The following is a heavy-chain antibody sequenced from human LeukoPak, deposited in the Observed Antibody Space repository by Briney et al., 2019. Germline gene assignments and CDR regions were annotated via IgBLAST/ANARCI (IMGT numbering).Heavy chain of an antibody. Sequence: SETLSLTCAVYGGSFSGYYWSWIRQPPGKGLEWIGEINHSGNTNYNPSLKSRVTISVDTSKNQFSLKLSSVTAADTAVYYCARTTITMVRGGLYYYYYGMDVWGQGTTVTVSS. V-gene: IGHV4-34*01. CDR1: GGSFSGYY. CDR3: ARTTITMVRGGLYYYYYGMDV. CDR2: INHSGNT. J-gene: IGHJ6*02. D-gene: IGHD3-10*01.